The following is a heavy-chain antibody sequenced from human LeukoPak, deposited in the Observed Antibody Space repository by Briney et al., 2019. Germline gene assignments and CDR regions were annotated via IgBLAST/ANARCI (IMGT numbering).Heavy chain of an antibody. V-gene: IGHV3-21*01. D-gene: IGHD3-10*01. J-gene: IGHJ4*02. Sequence: GSLRLSCAAFGFTFSSYSMNWVRQAPGKGLEWVSSISSSSSYIYYADSVKGRFTISRDNAKNSLYLQMNSLRAEDTTVYYCAREPLKLLWFGEPSGYWGQGTLVTVSS. CDR2: ISSSSSYI. CDR3: AREPLKLLWFGEPSGY. CDR1: GFTFSSYS.